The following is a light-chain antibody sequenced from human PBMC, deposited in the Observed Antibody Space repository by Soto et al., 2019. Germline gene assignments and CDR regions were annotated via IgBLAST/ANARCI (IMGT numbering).Light chain of an antibody. Sequence: EFVLTQSPGTLSLSPGERATLSCRASQSLANSFIAWYQQKPGQAPRLLVYAASNRATGIPARFSGGGSGTDFTLTISNLEPEDFAVYYCQQGSIWPITFGQGTRLEIK. CDR2: AAS. CDR1: QSLANSF. CDR3: QQGSIWPIT. V-gene: IGKV3-11*01. J-gene: IGKJ5*01.